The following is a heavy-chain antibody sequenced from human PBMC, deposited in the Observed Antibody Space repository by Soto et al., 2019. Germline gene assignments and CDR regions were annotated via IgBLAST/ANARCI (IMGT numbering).Heavy chain of an antibody. CDR1: GGSVTYNSYY. J-gene: IGHJ4*02. CDR2: IFYTGTT. D-gene: IGHD2-21*01. V-gene: IGHV4-39*01. Sequence: SETLSLTCSVSGGSVTYNSYYWGWIRQPPGKGLEWVGGIFYTGTTYYNPSLKDRLSISVDTSKNSFSLNLTSVTAADTAVYFCARLVVVAPVANVWGQGALVTVSS. CDR3: ARLVVVAPVANV.